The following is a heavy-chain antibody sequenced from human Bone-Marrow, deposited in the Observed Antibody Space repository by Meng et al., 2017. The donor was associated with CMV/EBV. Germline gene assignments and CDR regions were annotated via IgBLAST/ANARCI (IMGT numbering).Heavy chain of an antibody. D-gene: IGHD3-3*01. Sequence: GGSLRLSCAASGFTFSDYYMSWIRQAPGKGLEWVSYISSSGSTIYYADSVKGRFTISRDNAKNPLYLQMNSLRAEDTAVYYCARELAYDFWIGYSNWFDPWGQGTLVTVSS. CDR1: GFTFSDYY. CDR3: ARELAYDFWIGYSNWFDP. CDR2: ISSSGSTI. J-gene: IGHJ5*02. V-gene: IGHV3-11*04.